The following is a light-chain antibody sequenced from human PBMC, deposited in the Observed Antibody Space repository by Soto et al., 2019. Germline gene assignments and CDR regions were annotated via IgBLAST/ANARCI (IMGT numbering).Light chain of an antibody. V-gene: IGKV1-39*01. CDR1: QSISNY. CDR3: QESYSSPPPWT. J-gene: IGKJ1*01. CDR2: AAS. Sequence: DIQMTQSPSSLSASLGDRVTITCRASQSISNYLNWYQHKPGKAPKILIYAASTLQGGVPSRFSGSGYQRDFTLTISNLQPEDFATYYCQESYSSPPPWTFGQGAKVEIK.